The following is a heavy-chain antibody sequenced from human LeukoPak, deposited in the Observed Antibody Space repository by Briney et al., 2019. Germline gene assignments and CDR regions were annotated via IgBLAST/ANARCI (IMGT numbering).Heavy chain of an antibody. CDR2: IWYDGSNK. Sequence: TGGSLRLSCAASGFTFSSYGMHWVRQAPGKGLEWVAVIWYDGSNKYYAESVKGRFTISRDNSKNTLYLQMNSLRAEDTAVYYCAGQLGYCTSTRCYVIDYHGMDVWGQGTTVTVSS. CDR3: AGQLGYCTSTRCYVIDYHGMDV. D-gene: IGHD2-2*01. CDR1: GFTFSSYG. V-gene: IGHV3-33*01. J-gene: IGHJ6*02.